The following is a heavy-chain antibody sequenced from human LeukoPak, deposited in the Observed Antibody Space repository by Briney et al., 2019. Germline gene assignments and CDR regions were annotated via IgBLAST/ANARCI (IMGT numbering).Heavy chain of an antibody. J-gene: IGHJ4*02. CDR2: IYYSGTT. D-gene: IGHD1-26*01. V-gene: IGHV4-59*08. Sequence: PSETLSLTCTVSGGSISSYYWSWIRQPPGKGLEWIGYIYYSGTTKYNPSLKSRVTISVDTSKNQFSLKLSSVTAADTAVYHCARHGGSHFLYWGQGILVTVSS. CDR1: GGSISSYY. CDR3: ARHGGSHFLY.